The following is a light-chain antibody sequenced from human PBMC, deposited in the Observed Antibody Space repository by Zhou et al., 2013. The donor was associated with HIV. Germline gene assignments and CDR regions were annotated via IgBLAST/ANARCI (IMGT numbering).Light chain of an antibody. Sequence: DIQMTQSPSAMSASVGDRVTITCRASQGISNALAWFQQKPGKVPKRLIYATYILQSGVPSRFSGSGSGTEFTLTITSLQPEDFATYYCLQYESHPETFGQGTKVEIK. J-gene: IGKJ1*01. CDR2: ATY. CDR1: QGISNA. CDR3: LQYESHPET. V-gene: IGKV1-17*03.